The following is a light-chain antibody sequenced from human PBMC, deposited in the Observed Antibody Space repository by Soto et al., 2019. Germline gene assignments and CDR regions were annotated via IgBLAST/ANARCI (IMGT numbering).Light chain of an antibody. CDR3: CSYAGSYTLV. Sequence: QSALTQPRSVSGSPGQSVTISYTGTSSDVGGYNYVSWYQQHPGKAPKLMIYDVSKRPSGVPDRFSGSKSGNTASLTISGLQAEDEADYSCCSYAGSYTLVFGGGTKLTVL. V-gene: IGLV2-11*01. CDR2: DVS. J-gene: IGLJ2*01. CDR1: SSDVGGYNY.